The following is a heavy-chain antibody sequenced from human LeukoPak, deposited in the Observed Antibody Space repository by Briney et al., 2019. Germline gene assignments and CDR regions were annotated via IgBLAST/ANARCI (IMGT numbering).Heavy chain of an antibody. CDR3: ARDREDYYGSGSYSSQPFDY. CDR1: GYTFTSYY. CDR2: INPSGGST. J-gene: IGHJ4*02. D-gene: IGHD3-10*01. V-gene: IGHV1-46*01. Sequence: GASVKVSCKASGYTFTSYYMHWVRQAPGQGLEWMGIINPSGGSTSYAQKFQGRVTMTRDTSTSTVYMELRSLRSDDTAVYYCARDREDYYGSGSYSSQPFDYWGQGTLVTVSS.